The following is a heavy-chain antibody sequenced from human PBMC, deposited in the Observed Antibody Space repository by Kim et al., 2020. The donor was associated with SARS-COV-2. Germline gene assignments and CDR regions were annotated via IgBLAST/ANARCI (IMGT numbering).Heavy chain of an antibody. CDR1: GFTFSSYS. CDR2: ISSSSSYI. Sequence: GGSLRLSCAASGFTFSSYSMNWVRQAPGKGLEWVSSISSSSSYIYYADSVKGRFTISRDNAKNSLYLQMNSLRAEDTAVYYCARAGSGSYYNQATSRWFLPAYWGQGTLVTVSS. D-gene: IGHD3-10*01. CDR3: ARAGSGSYYNQATSRWFLPAY. J-gene: IGHJ4*02. V-gene: IGHV3-21*01.